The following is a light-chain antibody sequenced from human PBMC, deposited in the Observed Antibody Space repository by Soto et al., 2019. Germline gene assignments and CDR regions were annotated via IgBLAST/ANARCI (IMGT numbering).Light chain of an antibody. CDR3: QQYNNWPRT. J-gene: IGKJ1*01. CDR1: QSISNY. V-gene: IGKV3-15*01. Sequence: IVLRQSPATLSVSPGERATLSCRASQSISNYLAWYQQKPGQAPRLLIYGASTRATGIPARFSGSGSGTEFTLTINSLQSEDFAVYYCQQYNNWPRTFGQGTKVDIK. CDR2: GAS.